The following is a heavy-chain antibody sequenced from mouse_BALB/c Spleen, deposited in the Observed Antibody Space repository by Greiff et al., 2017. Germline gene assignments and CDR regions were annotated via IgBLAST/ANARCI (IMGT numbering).Heavy chain of an antibody. D-gene: IGHD1-1*01. CDR2: INPSNGGT. Sequence: VKLMESGAELVKPGASVKLSCKASGYTFTSYYMYWVKQRPGQGLEWIGEINPSNGGTNFNEKFKSKATLTVDKSSSTAYMQLSSLTSEDSAVYYCTRDGSSSTYAMDYWGQGTSVTVSS. CDR3: TRDGSSSTYAMDY. CDR1: GYTFTSYY. J-gene: IGHJ4*01. V-gene: IGHV1S81*02.